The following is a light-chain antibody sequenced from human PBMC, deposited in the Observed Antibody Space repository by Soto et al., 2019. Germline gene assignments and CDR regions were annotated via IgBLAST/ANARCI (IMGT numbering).Light chain of an antibody. V-gene: IGKV3-20*01. J-gene: IGKJ1*01. Sequence: EIVLTHSPGTLSLSPCERATLSSRASQSVSSSRLAWYRQKPGQAPRLLIYGASSRATGVPDRFSGSGSGTDFTLTISSLQSEDFAVYYCQQYNNWPPWTFGQGTKVDIK. CDR1: QSVSSSR. CDR3: QQYNNWPPWT. CDR2: GAS.